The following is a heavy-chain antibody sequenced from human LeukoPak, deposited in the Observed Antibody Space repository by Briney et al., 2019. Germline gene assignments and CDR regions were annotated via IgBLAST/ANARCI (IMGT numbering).Heavy chain of an antibody. CDR2: IRYDGSNK. V-gene: IGHV3-30*02. D-gene: IGHD5-18*01. CDR1: GFTFSSYG. J-gene: IGHJ4*02. CDR3: AKGIRWGTAMVTIDY. Sequence: AGGSLRLSCAASGFTFSSYGMHWVRQAPGKGLEWVAFIRYDGSNKYYADSVKGRFTISRDNSKNTLYLQMNSLRAEDTAVYYCAKGIRWGTAMVTIDYWGQGTLVTVSS.